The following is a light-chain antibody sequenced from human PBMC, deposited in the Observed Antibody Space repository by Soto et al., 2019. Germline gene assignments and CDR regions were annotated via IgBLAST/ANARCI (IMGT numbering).Light chain of an antibody. V-gene: IGKV3-20*01. CDR2: VVS. CDR3: QHYGSSPRT. J-gene: IGKJ4*01. CDR1: QSVSSNY. Sequence: EIVLTQSPGTLSLSAGERATLSCRASQSVSSNYLAWYQQQPGQAPKLLIFVVSNRATAIPDRFSGSGSGTDFTLTISRLEPEDFAVYYCQHYGSSPRTFGGGTKLEIK.